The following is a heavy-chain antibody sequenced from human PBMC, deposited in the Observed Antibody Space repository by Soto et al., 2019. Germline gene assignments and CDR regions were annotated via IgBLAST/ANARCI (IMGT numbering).Heavy chain of an antibody. CDR2: ISGSGGST. V-gene: IGHV3-23*01. D-gene: IGHD3-10*01. CDR1: GFTFSSYA. CDR3: EQCKHFGLFDY. Sequence: GALRLSCAASGFTFSSYAMSWARQAPGKGLEWVSAISGSGGSTYYADSVKGRFTISRDNSKNTLYLQMNSLRAEDTAVYYCEQCKHFGLFDYWGQGTLVTVYS. J-gene: IGHJ4*02.